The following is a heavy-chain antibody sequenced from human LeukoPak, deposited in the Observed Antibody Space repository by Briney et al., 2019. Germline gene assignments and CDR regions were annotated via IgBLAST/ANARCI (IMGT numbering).Heavy chain of an antibody. J-gene: IGHJ4*02. Sequence: GGSLRLSCAASGFTFSSYAMSWVRQASGKGLEWVSSISGSAGTTYYADSVKGRFTISRDNSRNTLYLQMNNLRAEDTAIYYCAKDLEWNLLRLNSFDYWGQGTLVTVSS. CDR2: ISGSAGTT. D-gene: IGHD1-26*01. CDR3: AKDLEWNLLRLNSFDY. CDR1: GFTFSSYA. V-gene: IGHV3-23*01.